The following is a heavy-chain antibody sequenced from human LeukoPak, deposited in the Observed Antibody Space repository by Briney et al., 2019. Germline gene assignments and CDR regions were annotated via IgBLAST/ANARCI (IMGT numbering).Heavy chain of an antibody. CDR3: ARHMYYYENTGYYSNAFDY. D-gene: IGHD3-22*01. CDR1: GDTFSFYA. V-gene: IGHV1-69*05. J-gene: IGHJ4*02. Sequence: GASVKVSCKAYGDTFSFYALSWVRQAPGQRLEWIGGYIPIFTRTDYAERFQGRLTITTDDSTNTAYMELRGLRSGDTAVYYCARHMYYYENTGYYSNAFDYWGQGTLVTVSS. CDR2: YIPIFTRT.